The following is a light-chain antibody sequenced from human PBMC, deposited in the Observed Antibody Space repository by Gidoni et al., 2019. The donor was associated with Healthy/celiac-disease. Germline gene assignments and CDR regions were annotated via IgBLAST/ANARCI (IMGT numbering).Light chain of an antibody. V-gene: IGKV3-11*01. CDR3: QQRSNWPPT. J-gene: IGKJ1*01. CDR1: QSVSSH. Sequence: EIVLTQSPATLSLSPGERATLSCRASQSVSSHLAWYQQKPGQAPRLLIYDASNRATGIPARFSGSGSGTDCTLTISSLEPEDFAVYYCQQRSNWPPTFGQGTKVEIK. CDR2: DAS.